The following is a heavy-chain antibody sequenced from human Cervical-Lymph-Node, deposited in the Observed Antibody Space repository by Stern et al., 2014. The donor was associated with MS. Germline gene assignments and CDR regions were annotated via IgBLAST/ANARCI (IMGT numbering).Heavy chain of an antibody. CDR1: ASGFSSYA. CDR2: IVPSFHIT. D-gene: IGHD3-3*01. CDR3: ARGFNIHTARPGVVIPPKYFFDY. V-gene: IGHV1-69*01. J-gene: IGHJ4*02. Sequence: QVQLVQSGAEVKRPGSSVKVSCKDSASGFSSYAISWVRQAPGQGLEWIGGIVPSFHITNYAQKFQDRVTFTADGSSRTAYMELSSLRSEDTAMYFCARGFNIHTARPGVVIPPKYFFDYWGQGTLVTVSS.